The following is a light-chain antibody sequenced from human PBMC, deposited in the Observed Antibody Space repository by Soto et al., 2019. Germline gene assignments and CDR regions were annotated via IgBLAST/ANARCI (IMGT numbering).Light chain of an antibody. J-gene: IGLJ2*01. V-gene: IGLV4-69*01. Sequence: QAVVTQSPSASASLGASVKFTCTLSSGHSSYAIAWHQQQPEKGPRYLMKLNSDGSHSKGDGIPDRFSGSSSGAERYLTISSLQSEDEADYYCQTWGTGTVVFGGGTKVTVL. CDR3: QTWGTGTVV. CDR1: SGHSSYA. CDR2: LNSDGSH.